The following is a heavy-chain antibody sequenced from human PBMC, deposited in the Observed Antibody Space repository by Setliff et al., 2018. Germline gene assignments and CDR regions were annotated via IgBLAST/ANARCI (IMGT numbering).Heavy chain of an antibody. J-gene: IGHJ3*02. CDR3: ALTTLSLCSGGNCPNALDI. Sequence: ASVKVSCKGSGYIFTSSGISWVRQAPGQGLEWMGWISGSNGVAKYAQNFQDRVTMATDTSTNMAYMELRSLRSDDTAIYFCALTTLSLCSGGNCPNALDIWGQGTLVTVSS. CDR1: GYIFTSSG. D-gene: IGHD2-15*01. CDR2: ISGSNGVA. V-gene: IGHV1-18*01.